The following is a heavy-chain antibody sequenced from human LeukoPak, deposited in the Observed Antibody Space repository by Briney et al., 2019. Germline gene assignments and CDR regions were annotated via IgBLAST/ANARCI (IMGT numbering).Heavy chain of an antibody. D-gene: IGHD3-9*01. V-gene: IGHV3-48*02. Sequence: GGSLRLSCAASGFTFSSYSMNWVRQAPGKGLEWVSYISSASTTVYYADSVKGRFTISRDNAKNSLYLQMNSLRDEDTAVYYCARSVDWLLDYWGQGTLVTVSS. CDR3: ARSVDWLLDY. CDR2: ISSASTTV. CDR1: GFTFSSYS. J-gene: IGHJ4*02.